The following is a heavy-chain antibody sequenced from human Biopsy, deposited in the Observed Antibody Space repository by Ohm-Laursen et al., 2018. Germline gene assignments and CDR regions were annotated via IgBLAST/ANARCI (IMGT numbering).Heavy chain of an antibody. Sequence: SDTLSLTCTVSSASINLYYWGWIRQSPGKGLEWIGYINHSGHTNYNPSLKSRLTMSVDTSKNQFSLKLTSVTAADTAVYYCARGLLKTKYTTSWYGLATYPKPSVYYYWGLDVWGQGTTVTVSS. CDR1: SASINLYY. J-gene: IGHJ6*02. D-gene: IGHD6-13*01. V-gene: IGHV4-59*12. CDR3: ARGLLKTKYTTSWYGLATYPKPSVYYYWGLDV. CDR2: INHSGHT.